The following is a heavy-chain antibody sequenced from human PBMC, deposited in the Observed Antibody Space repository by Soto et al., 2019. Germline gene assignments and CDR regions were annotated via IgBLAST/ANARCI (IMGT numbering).Heavy chain of an antibody. CDR2: IWSAGGNK. V-gene: IGHV3-33*01. CDR1: GFTFSSYG. J-gene: IGHJ4*02. Sequence: QVQLVESGGGVVQPGRSLRLSCAASGFTFSSYGMHWVRQAPGKGLEWVAGIWSAGGNKYYADSVKGRFTISSDNSKHTMYLQMNRLRAEATAVYYCARYYYDSSGYYPLWGQGTLVTVSS. CDR3: ARYYYDSSGYYPL. D-gene: IGHD3-22*01.